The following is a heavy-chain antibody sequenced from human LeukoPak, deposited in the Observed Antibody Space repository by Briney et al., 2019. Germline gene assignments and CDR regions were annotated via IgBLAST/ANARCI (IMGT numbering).Heavy chain of an antibody. Sequence: SETLSLTCAVYGGSFSGYYWSWIRQPPGKGLEWIGEINHSGSTNYNPSLKSRVTISVDTSKNQFSLKLSSVTAADTAVYYCARSPQLFYFDYWGQGTLVTVSS. CDR2: INHSGST. D-gene: IGHD2-2*01. J-gene: IGHJ4*02. CDR3: ARSPQLFYFDY. V-gene: IGHV4-34*01. CDR1: GGSFSGYY.